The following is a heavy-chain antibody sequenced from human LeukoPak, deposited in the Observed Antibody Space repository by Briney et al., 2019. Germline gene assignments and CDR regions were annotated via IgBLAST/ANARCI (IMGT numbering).Heavy chain of an antibody. V-gene: IGHV3-66*01. CDR2: IYSGGST. Sequence: PGGSLRLSCAASGFTVSSNYMSWVRQAPGKGLEWVSVIYSGGSTYYADSVKGRFTISRDNSKNTLYLQMNSLRAEDTAVYYCARESPFSNGDFDYWGQGTLVTVSS. CDR3: ARESPFSNGDFDY. D-gene: IGHD4-17*01. CDR1: GFTVSSNY. J-gene: IGHJ4*02.